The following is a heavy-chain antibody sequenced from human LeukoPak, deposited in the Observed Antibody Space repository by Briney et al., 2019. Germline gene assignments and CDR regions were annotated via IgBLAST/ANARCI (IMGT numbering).Heavy chain of an antibody. Sequence: SETLSLTCTVSGGSIRTYYWTWIRQPPGRGLDWIGYIYSSGSTKYNPSLKSRATISMDTSKNQFSLKLSSVTAADTAVYYCARVWSVSFDSWGQGSLVTVSS. J-gene: IGHJ4*02. CDR1: GGSIRTYY. CDR3: ARVWSVSFDS. D-gene: IGHD3-10*01. CDR2: IYSSGST. V-gene: IGHV4-59*01.